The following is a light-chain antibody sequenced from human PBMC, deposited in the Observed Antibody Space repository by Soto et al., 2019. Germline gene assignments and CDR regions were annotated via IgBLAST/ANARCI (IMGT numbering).Light chain of an antibody. CDR1: ESVSSK. CDR3: QRHNDWPT. Sequence: EIVMTQSPATLSVSPGERATLSCRASESVSSKLVCYQKKPGQAPRLLIHDASTRATGIPARFSGSGSGTEFILTISSVESEDFAIYYCQRHNDWPTFGQGTRLEIK. J-gene: IGKJ5*01. CDR2: DAS. V-gene: IGKV3-15*01.